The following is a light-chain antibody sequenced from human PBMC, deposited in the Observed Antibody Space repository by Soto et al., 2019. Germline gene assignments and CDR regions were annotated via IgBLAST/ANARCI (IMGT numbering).Light chain of an antibody. J-gene: IGKJ4*01. CDR1: HSVSTF. CDR2: DAS. V-gene: IGKV3-11*01. CDR3: QQRLNWPALS. Sequence: EIVLTQSPATLSLSPGERATLSCRASHSVSTFLAWYQQRPGQPPRLLIYDASSRATGIPARFSGSGSGTDFTLTISSLEPEDFAVYFCQQRLNWPALSFGGGTKVEIK.